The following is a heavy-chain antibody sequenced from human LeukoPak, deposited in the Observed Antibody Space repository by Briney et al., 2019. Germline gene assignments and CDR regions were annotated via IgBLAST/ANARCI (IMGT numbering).Heavy chain of an antibody. CDR3: ARDLSSGYSSGLGY. V-gene: IGHV1-69*04. J-gene: IGHJ4*02. D-gene: IGHD6-19*01. Sequence: ASVKVSCKASGGTFSSYAISWVRQAPGQGLEWMGRIIPILGIANYAQKFQGRVTITADKSTSTAYMELSSLRAEDTAVYYCARDLSSGYSSGLGYWGQGTLVTVSS. CDR2: IIPILGIA. CDR1: GGTFSSYA.